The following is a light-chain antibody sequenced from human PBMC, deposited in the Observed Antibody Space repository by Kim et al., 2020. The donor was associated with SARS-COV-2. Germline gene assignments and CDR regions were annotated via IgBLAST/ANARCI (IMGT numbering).Light chain of an antibody. CDR2: GKN. Sequence: ALGQTVRITCQGDSLRSYYASWYQQKPGQAPVVVIYGKNNRPSGIPDRFSGSSSGNTASLTIAGAHAEDEADYYCNSRDSSGNHVVFGGGTQLTVL. CDR3: NSRDSSGNHVV. V-gene: IGLV3-19*01. J-gene: IGLJ2*01. CDR1: SLRSYY.